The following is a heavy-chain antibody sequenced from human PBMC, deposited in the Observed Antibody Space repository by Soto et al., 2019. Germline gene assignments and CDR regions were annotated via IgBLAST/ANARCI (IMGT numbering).Heavy chain of an antibody. CDR3: ARGRQSYDGSGYFSSLDY. D-gene: IGHD3-22*01. V-gene: IGHV4-30-2*01. CDR1: GDSISSGAYS. CDR2: IYHSGST. J-gene: IGHJ4*02. Sequence: PSKTLSLTCAVSGDSISSGAYSWSWFRQPPGKGLEWIGYIYHSGSTSYNASLKSRVTISMDRSENQFSLKLSSVTAADTAVYYCARGRQSYDGSGYFSSLDYGGEGILVTVSS.